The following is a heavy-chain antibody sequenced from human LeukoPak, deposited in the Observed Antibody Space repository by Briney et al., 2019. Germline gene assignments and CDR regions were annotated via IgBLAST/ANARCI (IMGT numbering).Heavy chain of an antibody. CDR2: INTEGSST. D-gene: IGHD3-10*01. V-gene: IGHV3-74*01. CDR3: ALRGMVRGDY. CDR1: GFSFSSYW. J-gene: IGHJ4*02. Sequence: GGSLRLSCAASGFSFSSYWMHWVRQAPGKGLRWVSLINTEGSSTRYADSVKGRFTISRDTAKKTLYLQMNSQPSEDTAMYYWALRGMVRGDYWGPGTLVTVSS.